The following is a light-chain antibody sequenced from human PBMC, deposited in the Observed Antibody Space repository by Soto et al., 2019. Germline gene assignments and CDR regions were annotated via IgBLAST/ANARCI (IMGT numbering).Light chain of an antibody. CDR3: QQYNYWPPYT. CDR2: GGS. CDR1: QNLGSS. V-gene: IGKV3-15*01. Sequence: EVVMTQSPATLSASPGERVTLSCRASQNLGSSLAWYQQRPGQAPRLLLYGGSTRATGIPARFSGSGSGTEFTDTISSLQSEDFAVYYCQQYNYWPPYTFGQGTNLELK. J-gene: IGKJ2*01.